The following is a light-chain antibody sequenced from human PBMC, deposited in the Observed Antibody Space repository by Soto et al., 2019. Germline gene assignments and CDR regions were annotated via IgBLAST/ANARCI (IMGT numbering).Light chain of an antibody. Sequence: QSALTQPASVSGSPGQSITISCTGTSSDVGGYNYVSWYQQHPGKAPKLMIYDVSNRPSGVSNRFSGSKSGNTASLTISGLQAEDEADYYCSSYTSSSTLDHYVFGTGTTVTVL. CDR2: DVS. J-gene: IGLJ1*01. V-gene: IGLV2-14*01. CDR3: SSYTSSSTLDHYV. CDR1: SSDVGGYNY.